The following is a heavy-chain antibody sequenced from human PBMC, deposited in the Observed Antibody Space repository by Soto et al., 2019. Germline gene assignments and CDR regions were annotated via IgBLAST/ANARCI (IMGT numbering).Heavy chain of an antibody. J-gene: IGHJ4*02. V-gene: IGHV3-74*01. CDR3: ARDPGDQLQYFDY. CDR1: GFTFSSYW. CDR2: INSDGSST. D-gene: IGHD2-2*01. Sequence: EVQLVESGGGLVQPGGSLRLSCAASGFTFSSYWMHWVRQVPGKGLVWVSRINSDGSSTNYADSVKGRFTISRDNAKNTLYLQINSLRVEDTAVYYCARDPGDQLQYFDYWGQGTLVTVSS.